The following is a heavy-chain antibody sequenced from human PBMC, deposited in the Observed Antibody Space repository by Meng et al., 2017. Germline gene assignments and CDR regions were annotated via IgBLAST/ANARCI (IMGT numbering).Heavy chain of an antibody. J-gene: IGHJ5*02. V-gene: IGHV1-3*01. D-gene: IGHD4-17*01. Sequence: VQLVRSGDEVKKPGASVKVSCKASGYTFTSYAMHWVRQAPGQRLEWMGWINAGNGNTKYSQKFQGRVTITRDTSASTAYMELSSLRSEDTAVYYCARDRSRLSTVTLLFDPWGQGTLVTVSS. CDR2: INAGNGNT. CDR1: GYTFTSYA. CDR3: ARDRSRLSTVTLLFDP.